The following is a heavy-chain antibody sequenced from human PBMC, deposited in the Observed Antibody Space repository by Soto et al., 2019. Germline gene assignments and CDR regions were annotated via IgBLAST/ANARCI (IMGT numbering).Heavy chain of an antibody. CDR2: IGTAGDT. J-gene: IGHJ5*02. Sequence: PGGSLRLSCAASGFTFSSYDMHWVRQATGKGLEWVSAIGTAGDTYYPGSVKGRFTISRENAKNSLYLQMNSLRAEDTAVYYCAKETTSDYGDYAPSRYNWLDPWGLGTLVTVSS. CDR3: AKETTSDYGDYAPSRYNWLDP. D-gene: IGHD4-17*01. V-gene: IGHV3-13*01. CDR1: GFTFSSYD.